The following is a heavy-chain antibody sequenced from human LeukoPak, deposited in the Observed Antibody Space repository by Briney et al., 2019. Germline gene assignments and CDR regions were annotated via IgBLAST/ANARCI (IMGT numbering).Heavy chain of an antibody. CDR3: ARANYDFWSGKNWFDP. CDR1: GGSISSYY. V-gene: IGHV4-59*01. D-gene: IGHD3-3*01. CDR2: IYYSGST. Sequence: SETLSLTCTVSGGSISSYYWSWIRQPPGKGLEWIGYIYYSGSTNYNPSLKRRVTISVDTSKNQFSLKLSSVTAADTAVYYCARANYDFWSGKNWFDPWGQGTLVTVSS. J-gene: IGHJ5*02.